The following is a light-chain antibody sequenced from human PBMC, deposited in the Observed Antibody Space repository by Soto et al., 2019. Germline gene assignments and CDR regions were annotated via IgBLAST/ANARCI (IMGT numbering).Light chain of an antibody. Sequence: QSALTQPASVSGSLGQSITISCTGTSSDVGGYDYVSWYRQHPDKVPKLIIYEVNKRPSGVSNRFSGSKSANTASLTISGLQADDEADYYCSSFTSSSTQVFGGGTKVTVL. CDR1: SSDVGGYDY. V-gene: IGLV2-14*01. CDR3: SSFTSSSTQV. J-gene: IGLJ3*02. CDR2: EVN.